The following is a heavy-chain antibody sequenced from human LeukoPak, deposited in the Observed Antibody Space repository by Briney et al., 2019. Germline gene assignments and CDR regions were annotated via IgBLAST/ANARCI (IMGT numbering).Heavy chain of an antibody. V-gene: IGHV4-39*01. Sequence: SETLSLTCVVSGDSISSSTYYWGWLRQPPGTGLEWIGSIYYTGSTYYNPSLKSRVTISVDTSKNQLSLTLTSVTAADTAVYYCAKHKNSGVATSYYFDYWGQGTLVTVSS. CDR1: GDSISSSTYY. CDR3: AKHKNSGVATSYYFDY. D-gene: IGHD5-12*01. J-gene: IGHJ4*02. CDR2: IYYTGST.